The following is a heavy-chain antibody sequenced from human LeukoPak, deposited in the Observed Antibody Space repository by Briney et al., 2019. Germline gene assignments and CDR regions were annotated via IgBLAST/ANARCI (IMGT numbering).Heavy chain of an antibody. CDR1: GFTFSSYG. Sequence: GSLRLSCAASGFTFSSYGMHWVRQAPGKGLEWVAFIRYDGSNKYYADSVKGRFTISRDNSKNTLYLQMNSLRAEDTAVYYCAKKAAAGLLVDYWGQGTLVTVSS. D-gene: IGHD6-13*01. J-gene: IGHJ4*02. V-gene: IGHV3-30*02. CDR2: IRYDGSNK. CDR3: AKKAAAGLLVDY.